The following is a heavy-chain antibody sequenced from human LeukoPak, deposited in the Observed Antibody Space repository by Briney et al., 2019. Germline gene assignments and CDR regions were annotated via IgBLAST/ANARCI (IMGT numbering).Heavy chain of an antibody. CDR3: ARAYSSRSRFAFDI. CDR2: IYYSGST. D-gene: IGHD6-13*01. J-gene: IGHJ3*02. Sequence: SETLSLTCTVSGGSISSYYWSRIRQPPGKGLEWIGYIYYSGSTNYNPSLKSRVTISVDTSKNQFSLKLSSVTAADTAVYYCARAYSSRSRFAFDIWGQGTMVTVSS. V-gene: IGHV4-59*01. CDR1: GGSISSYY.